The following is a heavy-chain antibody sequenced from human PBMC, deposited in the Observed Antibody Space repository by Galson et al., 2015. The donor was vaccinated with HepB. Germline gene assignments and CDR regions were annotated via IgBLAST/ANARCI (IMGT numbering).Heavy chain of an antibody. CDR3: ARDKDRYCSSSGCYGNDY. D-gene: IGHD2-2*01. CDR1: GFTFSSYS. J-gene: IGHJ4*02. Sequence: SLRLSCAASGFTFSSYSLNWVRQAPGKGLEWVSSISSSSSVIYYADSVKGRFTISRDNAKNSLYLQLNSLRAEDTAVYYCARDKDRYCSSSGCYGNDYWGQGTLVTVSP. V-gene: IGHV3-21*01. CDR2: ISSSSSVI.